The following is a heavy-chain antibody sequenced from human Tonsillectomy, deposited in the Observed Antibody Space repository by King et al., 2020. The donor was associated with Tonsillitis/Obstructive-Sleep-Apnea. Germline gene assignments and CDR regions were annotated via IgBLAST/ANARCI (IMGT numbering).Heavy chain of an antibody. V-gene: IGHV2-5*02. CDR2: IYWDDDE. CDR3: ARREYCDHYFYY. D-gene: IGHD2/OR15-2a*01. CDR1: GFSLTTNAVD. J-gene: IGHJ4*02. Sequence: TLKESGPTLVKPTQTLTLTCTFSGFSLTTNAVDVGWILQPPGKALEWLALIYWDDDERYSPSLKNRLTITKDTSKNQVVLTMTNMDPVDTATYYCARREYCDHYFYYWGQGTLVTVSS.